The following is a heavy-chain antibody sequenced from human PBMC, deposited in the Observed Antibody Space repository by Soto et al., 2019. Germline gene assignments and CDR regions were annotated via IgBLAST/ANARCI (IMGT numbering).Heavy chain of an antibody. V-gene: IGHV3-9*02. CDR1: GFTADDYA. J-gene: IGHJ4*02. CDR3: ARGGYSSSWNFDY. CDR2: ISSNSDTI. Sequence: PGGSLILSCVASGFTADDYAMHWVRQAPGKGLEWVSGISSNSDTIDYADSVKGRFTISRDNSKSTLSLQMNSLRTDDTAVYYCARGGYSSSWNFDYWGQGALVTVSS. D-gene: IGHD6-13*01.